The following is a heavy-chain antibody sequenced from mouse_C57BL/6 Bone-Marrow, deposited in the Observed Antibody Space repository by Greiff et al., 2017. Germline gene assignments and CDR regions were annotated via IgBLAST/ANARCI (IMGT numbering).Heavy chain of an antibody. J-gene: IGHJ1*03. V-gene: IGHV1-85*01. CDR1: GYTFTSYD. CDR2: IYPRDGST. D-gene: IGHD1-1*01. Sequence: QVQLQQSGPELVKPGASVKLSCKASGYTFTSYDINWVKQRPGQGLEWIGWIYPRDGSTKYNEKFKGKATLTVETSSSTAYMGLHSLPSEDSAVYFCARLEFDGSSGDWYFDVWGTGTTVTVSS. CDR3: ARLEFDGSSGDWYFDV.